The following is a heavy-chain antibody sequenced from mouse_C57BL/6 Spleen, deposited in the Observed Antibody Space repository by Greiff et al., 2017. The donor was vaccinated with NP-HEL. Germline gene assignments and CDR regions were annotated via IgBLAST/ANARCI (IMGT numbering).Heavy chain of an antibody. CDR3: TYVFYDYGAAY. J-gene: IGHJ3*01. CDR2: IDPENGDT. CDR1: GFNIKDDY. V-gene: IGHV14-4*01. Sequence: VQLQQSGAELVRPGASVKLSCAASGFNIKDDYMHWVKQRPEQGLEWIGWIDPENGDTEYASKFQGKATITADTSSNTAYLQLSSLTSEDTAVYYCTYVFYDYGAAYWGQGTLVTVSA. D-gene: IGHD2-4*01.